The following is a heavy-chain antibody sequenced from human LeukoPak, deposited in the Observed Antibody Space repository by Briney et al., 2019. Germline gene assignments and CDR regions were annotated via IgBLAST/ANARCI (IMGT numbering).Heavy chain of an antibody. D-gene: IGHD3/OR15-3a*01. CDR2: IQYDESNK. J-gene: IGHJ4*02. CDR3: AKVDLGHRWDY. CDR1: GFTFSSYG. Sequence: GGSLRLSCAASGFTFSSYGMHWVRQAPGKGLEWVAFIQYDESNKYYADSVKGRFTISRDNSKNTLYLQINSLRAEDTAVYYCAKVDLGHRWDYWGQGTLVTVSS. V-gene: IGHV3-30*02.